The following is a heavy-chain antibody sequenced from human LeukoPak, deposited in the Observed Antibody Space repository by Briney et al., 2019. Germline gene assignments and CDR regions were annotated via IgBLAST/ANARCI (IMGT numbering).Heavy chain of an antibody. D-gene: IGHD6-19*01. CDR3: ARALEGIAV. CDR1: GFTFSRYW. V-gene: IGHV3-74*01. Sequence: PGGSLRLSCAASGFTFSRYWMHWVRQTPGKGLAWVSRINSDGMSTSYADSVRGRFTISRDNAKNTLYLQMNSLRAEDTAMYYCARALEGIAVWGQGTLVTVSS. CDR2: INSDGMST. J-gene: IGHJ4*02.